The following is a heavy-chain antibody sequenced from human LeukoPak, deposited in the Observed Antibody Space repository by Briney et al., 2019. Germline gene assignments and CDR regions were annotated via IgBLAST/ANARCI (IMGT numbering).Heavy chain of an antibody. J-gene: IGHJ4*02. CDR3: GRPLYSSSPTSPFRY. CDR2: IYYSGSI. CDR1: GGSISSSSYY. Sequence: SETLSLTCTVSGGSISSSSYYWGWIRQPPGEGLEWIGTIYYSGSIYYNPSLKSRVTISVDTSKNQFSLKLSSVTAADTAVYYCGRPLYSSSPTSPFRYWGQGTLVTVSS. V-gene: IGHV4-39*01. D-gene: IGHD6-6*01.